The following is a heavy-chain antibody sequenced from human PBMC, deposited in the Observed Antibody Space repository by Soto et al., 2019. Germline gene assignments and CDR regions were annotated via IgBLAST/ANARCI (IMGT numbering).Heavy chain of an antibody. V-gene: IGHV3-23*01. D-gene: IGHD6-13*01. CDR1: GFSFSSYV. J-gene: IGHJ4*02. Sequence: GGSLRLSCAASGFSFSSYVMNWVRQAPGKGLEWVSTISGDGSSTYYAASVKGRFTISRDNSKNTLHLQMSSLGAEDTALYYCAKLGSGVVAAGTRRYFDYWGKGTLVTVSS. CDR2: ISGDGSST. CDR3: AKLGSGVVAAGTRRYFDY.